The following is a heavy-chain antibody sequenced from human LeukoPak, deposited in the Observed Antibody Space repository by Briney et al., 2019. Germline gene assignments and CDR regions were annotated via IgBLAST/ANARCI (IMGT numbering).Heavy chain of an antibody. CDR1: GGSFSGYY. J-gene: IGHJ4*02. V-gene: IGHV4-34*01. CDR2: INHSGST. CDR3: ARAPSSGRRPILFDY. D-gene: IGHD6-19*01. Sequence: SETLSLTCAVYGGSFSGYYWSWIRQPPGKGLEWIGEINHSGSTNYKPSLKSRVTISVDTSKNQFSLKLSSVTAADTAVYYCARAPSSGRRPILFDYWGQGTLVTVSS.